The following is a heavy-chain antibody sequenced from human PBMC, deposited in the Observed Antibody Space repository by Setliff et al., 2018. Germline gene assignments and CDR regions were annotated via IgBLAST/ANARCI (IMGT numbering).Heavy chain of an antibody. J-gene: IGHJ4*02. CDR3: AKGDSSGYYDY. Sequence: PGGSLRLSCAASGFRFSDYDMTWVRQAPGKGLEWVANIRPDGSETGSVDSVKGRFTISRDNSKNTLYLQMNSLRAEDTAVYYCAKGDSSGYYDYWGQGTLVTVSS. D-gene: IGHD3-22*01. V-gene: IGHV3-7*03. CDR2: IRPDGSET. CDR1: GFRFSDYD.